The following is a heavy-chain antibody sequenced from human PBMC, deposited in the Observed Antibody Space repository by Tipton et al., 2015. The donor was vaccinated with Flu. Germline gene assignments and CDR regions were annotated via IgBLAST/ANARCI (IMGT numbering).Heavy chain of an antibody. D-gene: IGHD2-2*01. J-gene: IGHJ5*02. CDR1: DGSIAGGSYY. V-gene: IGHV4-61*02. CDR2: IYTSEYTSGIT. Sequence: TLSLTCTVSDGSIAGGSYYWTWIRQPAGRGLEWIGRIYTSEYTSGITQYNPSLKSRVTISLDTSKNQFSLKLSSVTAAVTAVYYCATLPGYCSTTTCPGFDPWGQRTLVTVSS. CDR3: ATLPGYCSTTTCPGFDP.